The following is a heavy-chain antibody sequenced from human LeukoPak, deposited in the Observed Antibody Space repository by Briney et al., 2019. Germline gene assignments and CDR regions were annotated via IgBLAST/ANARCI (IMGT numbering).Heavy chain of an antibody. CDR2: ISSTGSSI. J-gene: IGHJ4*02. Sequence: PGGSLRLSCAASGFTFSSYGMNWVRQAPGKGLEWVSYISSTGSSIYYTDSVKGRFTISRDNAKNSLYLQMNSLRAEDTAVYYCARDRTTVTTRSRYFDYWGQGTLVTVSS. CDR1: GFTFSSYG. D-gene: IGHD4-17*01. CDR3: ARDRTTVTTRSRYFDY. V-gene: IGHV3-48*04.